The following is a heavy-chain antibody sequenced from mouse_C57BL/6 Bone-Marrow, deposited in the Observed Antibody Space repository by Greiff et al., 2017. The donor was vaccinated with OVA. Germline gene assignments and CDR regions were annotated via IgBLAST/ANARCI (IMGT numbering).Heavy chain of an antibody. Sequence: VQVVESGPGLVAPSQSLSITCTVSGFSLTSYAISWVRQPPGKGLEWLGVIWTGGGTNYNSALKSRLSISKDNSKSQVFLKMNSLQTDDTARYYCARNHYYGSSYVYYAMDYWGQGTSVTVSS. CDR2: IWTGGGT. D-gene: IGHD1-1*01. CDR3: ARNHYYGSSYVYYAMDY. CDR1: GFSLTSYA. V-gene: IGHV2-9-1*01. J-gene: IGHJ4*01.